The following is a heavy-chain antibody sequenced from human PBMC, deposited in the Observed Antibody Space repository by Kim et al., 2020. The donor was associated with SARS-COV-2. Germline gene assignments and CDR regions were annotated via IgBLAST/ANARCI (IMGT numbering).Heavy chain of an antibody. CDR3: SRVLYLVTALDY. CDR1: GGSISSGGYY. J-gene: IGHJ4*02. CDR2: IYYSGST. Sequence: SETLSLTCTVSGGSISSGGYYWSWIRQHPGKGLEWLGYIYYSGSTYYNPSLKSRVTISVDTSKNQFSLMMSSVTAADTAVYYCSRVLYLVTALDYWGQGT. V-gene: IGHV4-31*03. D-gene: IGHD2-21*02.